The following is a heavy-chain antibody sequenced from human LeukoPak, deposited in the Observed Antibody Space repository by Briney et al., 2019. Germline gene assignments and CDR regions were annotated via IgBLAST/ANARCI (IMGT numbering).Heavy chain of an antibody. Sequence: ASVKVSCKASGYTFPSYDINWVRQATGQGLEWMGWMSPNSGNTLYAQKFQGRVTMTRNTSISTAYMELSSLRSEDTAVYYCARAPGTRSDIWGQGTMVTVSS. CDR1: GYTFPSYD. J-gene: IGHJ3*02. CDR2: MSPNSGNT. V-gene: IGHV1-8*01. CDR3: ARAPGTRSDI.